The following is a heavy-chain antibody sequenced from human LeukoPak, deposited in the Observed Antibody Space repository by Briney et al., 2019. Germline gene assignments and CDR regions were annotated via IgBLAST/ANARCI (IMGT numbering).Heavy chain of an antibody. V-gene: IGHV3-7*03. D-gene: IGHD5-24*01. CDR3: AKEGRSLQTY. Sequence: GGSLRLSCAASGLMFSSNWMSWVRLAPGKGLEWVANIKEDGTETYYVDSVKGRFTISRDNAKNSLYLQMNSLRVEDTAVYYCAKEGRSLQTYWGQGTLITVSS. CDR1: GLMFSSNW. CDR2: IKEDGTET. J-gene: IGHJ4*02.